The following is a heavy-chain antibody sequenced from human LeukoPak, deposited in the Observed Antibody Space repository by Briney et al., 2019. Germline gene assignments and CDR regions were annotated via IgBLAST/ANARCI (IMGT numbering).Heavy chain of an antibody. V-gene: IGHV3-23*01. CDR2: ISGSGGST. D-gene: IGHD6-13*01. Sequence: GGSLRLSCAASGFSFSSYAMSWVRQAPGRGLEWVSVISGSGGSTYYADSVKGRFTISRDNSKNTLYLQMNSLRAEDTAVYYCAKGDSSSWYVRFDYWGQGTLVTVSS. CDR1: GFSFSSYA. J-gene: IGHJ4*02. CDR3: AKGDSSSWYVRFDY.